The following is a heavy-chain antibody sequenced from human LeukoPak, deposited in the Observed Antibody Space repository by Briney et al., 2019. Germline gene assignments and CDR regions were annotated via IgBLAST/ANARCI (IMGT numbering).Heavy chain of an antibody. CDR3: AKAHEEIDY. J-gene: IGHJ4*02. Sequence: PGRSLRLSCAASGYTFSSYGMHWVRQAPGKGLEWVAFIRYDGSNKYYADSVKGRFAISRDNSKNTLYLQMNSLRAEGTAVYYCAKAHEEIDYWGQGTLVTVSS. CDR2: IRYDGSNK. CDR1: GYTFSSYG. V-gene: IGHV3-30*02.